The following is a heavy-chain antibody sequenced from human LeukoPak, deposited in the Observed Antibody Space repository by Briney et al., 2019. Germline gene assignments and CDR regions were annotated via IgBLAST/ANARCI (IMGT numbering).Heavy chain of an antibody. CDR1: GFTFTGYA. Sequence: PGGSLRLSCVASGFTFTGYAMSWVRQAPGKGLEWVSTIRFRDDTAYYADSVKGRFTVSRDNSKSTLILQMNSLRAEDTAVYYCTKDQADGYTNYGDYWGQGTLVTASS. D-gene: IGHD5-24*01. J-gene: IGHJ4*02. CDR2: IRFRDDTA. V-gene: IGHV3-23*01. CDR3: TKDQADGYTNYGDY.